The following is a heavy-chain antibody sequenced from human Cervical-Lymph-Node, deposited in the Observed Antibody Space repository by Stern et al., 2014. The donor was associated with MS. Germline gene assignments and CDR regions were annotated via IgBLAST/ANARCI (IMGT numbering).Heavy chain of an antibody. CDR3: ARRAASGHNGHDWRFDL. D-gene: IGHD3-9*01. CDR1: GNTFTSHR. J-gene: IGHJ4*02. V-gene: IGHV5-51*03. CDR2: IYPGDSDT. Sequence: MQLVQSGPEATKPGDSLKISCKGSGNTFTSHRIAWVRQVPGKGLEWMGIIYPGDSDTIYSPDFHGPVTISADLSINTAHLQLKSLRSSDRAMYYCARRAASGHNGHDWRFDLWGQGTLVTVSP.